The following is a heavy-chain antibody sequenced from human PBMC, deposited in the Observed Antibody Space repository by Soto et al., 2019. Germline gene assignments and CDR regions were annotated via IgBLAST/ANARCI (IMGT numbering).Heavy chain of an antibody. CDR1: GCSLSSYY. D-gene: IGHD5-12*01. V-gene: IGHV4-59*01. Sequence: SGNLSLTCTVSGCSLSSYYLGWVPPPSGKGLEWIGYIYYSGSTNYNPSLKSRVTISVDTSKNQFSLKLSSVTAADTAVYYCAREHSGYDLWFDPWGQGTLVTVSS. J-gene: IGHJ5*02. CDR2: IYYSGST. CDR3: AREHSGYDLWFDP.